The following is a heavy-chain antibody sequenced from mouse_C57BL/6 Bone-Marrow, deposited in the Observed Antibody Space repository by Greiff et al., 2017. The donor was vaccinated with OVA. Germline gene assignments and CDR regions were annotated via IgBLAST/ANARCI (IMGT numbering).Heavy chain of an antibody. CDR2: IYPGSGNT. CDR1: GYTFTDYY. D-gene: IGHD1-1*01. V-gene: IGHV1-76*01. Sequence: QVQLQQSGAELVRPGASVKLSCKASGYTFTDYYINWVKQRPGQGLEWIARIYPGSGNTYYNEKFKGKATLTAEKSSSTAYMQLSSLTSEDSAVYFCARTDYYGPYAMDYWGQGTSVTVSS. J-gene: IGHJ4*01. CDR3: ARTDYYGPYAMDY.